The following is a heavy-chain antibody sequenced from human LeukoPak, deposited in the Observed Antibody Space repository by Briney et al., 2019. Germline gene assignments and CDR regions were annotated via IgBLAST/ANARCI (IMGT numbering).Heavy chain of an antibody. CDR2: IYYSGST. J-gene: IGHJ4*02. CDR1: GGSFSGYY. CDR3: ARIWGLNRGDY. V-gene: IGHV4-31*11. D-gene: IGHD3-16*01. Sequence: SETLSLTCAVYGGSFSGYYWSWIRQHPGKGLEWIGYIYYSGSTYYNPSLKSRVTISVDTSKNQFSLKLSSVTAADTAVYYCARIWGLNRGDYWGQGTLVTVSS.